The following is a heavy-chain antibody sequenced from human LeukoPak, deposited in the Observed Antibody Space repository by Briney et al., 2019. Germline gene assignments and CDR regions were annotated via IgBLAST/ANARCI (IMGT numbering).Heavy chain of an antibody. D-gene: IGHD3-10*01. CDR1: GDSINNYY. J-gene: IGHJ5*02. CDR3: ARRGYYGSGTYFYSWFDP. V-gene: IGHV4-59*08. CDR2: IYYSGTT. Sequence: SETLSLTCTVSGDSINNYYWSWIRQPPGKGLEWIGYIYYSGTTTYNPSLKSRVTISVDTSKNQFSLKLSFVTAADTAVYYCARRGYYGSGTYFYSWFDPWGQGTLVTVSS.